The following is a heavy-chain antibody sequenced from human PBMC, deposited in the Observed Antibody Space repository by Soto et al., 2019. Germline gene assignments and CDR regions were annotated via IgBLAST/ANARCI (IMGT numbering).Heavy chain of an antibody. V-gene: IGHV3-23*01. Sequence: GGSLRLSCAASGFTFSNYAMTWVRQAPGKGLEWVASIIGNGGSTYYTGSVKGRFSISRDNSKNSLYLQMNSLRAEDTAVYYCARDHHRYSGYDYVDYWGQGTLVTVSS. J-gene: IGHJ4*02. CDR2: IIGNGGST. CDR1: GFTFSNYA. CDR3: ARDHHRYSGYDYVDY. D-gene: IGHD5-12*01.